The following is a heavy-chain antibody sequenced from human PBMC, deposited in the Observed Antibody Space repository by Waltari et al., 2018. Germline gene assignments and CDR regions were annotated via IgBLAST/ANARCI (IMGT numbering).Heavy chain of an antibody. CDR3: ARSTAMPKGHWFDP. CDR1: GGSFSGYY. CDR2: INHSGST. Sequence: QVQLQQWGAGLLKPSETLSLTCAVYGGSFSGYYWSWIRQPPGKGLEWIGEINHSGSTNYNPSLKRRVTISVDTSKNQFSLKLSSVTAADTAVYFCARSTAMPKGHWFDPWGQGTLVTVSS. D-gene: IGHD5-18*01. J-gene: IGHJ5*02. V-gene: IGHV4-34*01.